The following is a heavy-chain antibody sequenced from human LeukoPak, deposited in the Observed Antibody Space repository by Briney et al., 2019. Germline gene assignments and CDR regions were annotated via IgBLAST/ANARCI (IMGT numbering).Heavy chain of an antibody. D-gene: IGHD1-26*01. Sequence: SETLSLTCTVSGGSISSSSYYWGWIRQPPGKGLEWIGSIYYSGSTYYNPSLKSRVTISVDTSKNQFSLKLSSVTAADTAVYYCASNIVGATAFDYWGQGTLVTVSS. V-gene: IGHV4-39*01. CDR1: GGSISSSSYY. J-gene: IGHJ4*02. CDR3: ASNIVGATAFDY. CDR2: IYYSGST.